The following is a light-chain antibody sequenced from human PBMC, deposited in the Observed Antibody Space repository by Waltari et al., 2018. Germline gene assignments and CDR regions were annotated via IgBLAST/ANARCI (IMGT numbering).Light chain of an antibody. CDR3: SSHGGSDKFYV. V-gene: IGLV2-8*01. J-gene: IGLJ1*01. CDR1: SSDIGRYDL. CDR2: EVN. Sequence: QSALTQPPSASGSPGQSVAIPCTGTSSDIGRYDLVSWYQHHPGKAPKPIIFEVNKRPSGVPDRFSGAKSGNTASLTVSGLQAEDEADYYCSSHGGSDKFYVFGTGTKVTVL.